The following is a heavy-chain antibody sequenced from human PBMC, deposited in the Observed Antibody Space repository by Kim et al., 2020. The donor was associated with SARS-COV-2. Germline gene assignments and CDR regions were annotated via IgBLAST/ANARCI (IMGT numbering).Heavy chain of an antibody. CDR2: ISSSSSYT. CDR3: ARAVSSSWPDY. CDR1: GCTFSDYD. Sequence: GGSLRLSCAASGCTFSDYDMSWSRQAPGKGLEWVSYISSSSSYTNYADSVKGRFTISRDNAKNSLYLQMNSLRAEDTAVYYCARAVSSSWPDYWGQGTLVTVSS. J-gene: IGHJ4*02. D-gene: IGHD6-13*01. V-gene: IGHV3-11*05.